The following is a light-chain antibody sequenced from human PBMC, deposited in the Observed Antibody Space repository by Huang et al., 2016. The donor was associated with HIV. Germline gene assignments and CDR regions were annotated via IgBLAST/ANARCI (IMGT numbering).Light chain of an antibody. CDR2: GAS. J-gene: IGKJ2*02. CDR1: QSVTKY. Sequence: DIQMTQSPSSLSASVGDRVIITCRASQSVTKYLNWYQHMPGKAPKLLIYGASTLQGGVSSRFSGSGSGTEFTLSISSLQPEDAATYYCLQSYRLPRTFGQGTSLEI. CDR3: LQSYRLPRT. V-gene: IGKV1-39*01.